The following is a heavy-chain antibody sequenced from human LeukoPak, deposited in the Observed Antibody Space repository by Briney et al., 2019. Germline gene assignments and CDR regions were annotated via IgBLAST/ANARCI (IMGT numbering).Heavy chain of an antibody. CDR3: ARRPFYYYDSSGYYDY. J-gene: IGHJ4*02. V-gene: IGHV4-39*01. Sequence: SDTLSLTCTVSGGSIRSIYYYWGWIRQPPGKGQEWIGSIYYSGSTYYNPSLKSRVTISVDTSKNQFSLKLSSVTAADTAVYYCARRPFYYYDSSGYYDYWGQGTLVTVSS. CDR2: IYYSGST. CDR1: GGSIRSIYYY. D-gene: IGHD3-22*01.